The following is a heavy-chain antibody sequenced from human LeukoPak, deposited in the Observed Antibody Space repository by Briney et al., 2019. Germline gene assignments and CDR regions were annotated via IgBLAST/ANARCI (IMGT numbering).Heavy chain of an antibody. CDR1: GFTFSSYG. CDR3: ARGTPGRTYSFDY. J-gene: IGHJ4*02. D-gene: IGHD2-15*01. V-gene: IGHV3-23*01. CDR2: ISGTGDNT. Sequence: GGSLRLSCAASGFTFSSYGMHWVRQAPGKGLEWVSGISGTGDNTYVADSVKGRFTISRDNSKNTLSLQMDSLRAEDTAKYYCARGTPGRTYSFDYWGQGTLVTVSS.